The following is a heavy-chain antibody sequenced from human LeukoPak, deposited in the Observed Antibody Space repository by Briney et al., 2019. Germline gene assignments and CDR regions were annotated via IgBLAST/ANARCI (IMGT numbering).Heavy chain of an antibody. CDR3: ARAYGDYEDFDAFDI. D-gene: IGHD4-17*01. CDR2: ISYDGSNK. Sequence: GGSLRLSSAASGFTFSSYAMHWVRRAPGKGLEWVAVISYDGSNKYYADSVKGRFTISRDNSKNTLYLQMNSLRAEDTAVYYCARAYGDYEDFDAFDIWGQGTMVTVSS. J-gene: IGHJ3*02. CDR1: GFTFSSYA. V-gene: IGHV3-30*04.